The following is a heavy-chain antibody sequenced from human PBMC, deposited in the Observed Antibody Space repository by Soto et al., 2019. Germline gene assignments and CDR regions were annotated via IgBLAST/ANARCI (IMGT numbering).Heavy chain of an antibody. J-gene: IGHJ6*02. D-gene: IGHD5-12*01. CDR3: ARDPNIVATITAIYYYYGMDV. V-gene: IGHV3-7*01. CDR2: IKQDGSEK. Sequence: GGSLRLSCAASGFTFSSYWMSWVRQAPGKGLEWVANIKQDGSEKYYVDSVKGRFTISRDNAKNSLYLQMNSLRAEDTAVYYCARDPNIVATITAIYYYYGMDVWGQGTTVTVSS. CDR1: GFTFSSYW.